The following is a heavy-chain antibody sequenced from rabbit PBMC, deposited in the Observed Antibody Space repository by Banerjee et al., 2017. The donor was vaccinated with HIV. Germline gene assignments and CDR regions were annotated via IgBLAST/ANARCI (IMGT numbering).Heavy chain of an antibody. V-gene: IGHV1S45*01. CDR3: ASSGSYDGDWLDL. J-gene: IGHJ5*01. Sequence: QEQLEESGGDLVKPEGSLTLTCTASGFSFSSIYWICWVRQAPGKGLEWIACIYAGSSGSTYYASWAKGRFTISKTSSTTVTLQMTSLTAADTATYFCASSGSYDGDWLDLWGPGTLVTVS. D-gene: IGHD5-1*01. CDR1: GFSFSSIYW. CDR2: IYAGSSGST.